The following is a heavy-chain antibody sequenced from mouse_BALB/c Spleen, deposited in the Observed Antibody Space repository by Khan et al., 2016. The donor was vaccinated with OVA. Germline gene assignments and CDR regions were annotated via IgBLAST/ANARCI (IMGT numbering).Heavy chain of an antibody. V-gene: IGHV3-2*02. CDR1: GYSITNEFA. CDR3: ERRDYYVYDPFAY. D-gene: IGHD2-2*01. Sequence: EVQLVESGPGLVKPSQSLSLTCTVTGYSITNEFAWNWIRKFPENKLEWMGYISYSGNTRYNPSLKSLISITRDTSRNQFFLQLNSVTTEDTATTYCERRDYYVYDPFAYWGQGTLVTVSA. J-gene: IGHJ3*01. CDR2: ISYSGNT.